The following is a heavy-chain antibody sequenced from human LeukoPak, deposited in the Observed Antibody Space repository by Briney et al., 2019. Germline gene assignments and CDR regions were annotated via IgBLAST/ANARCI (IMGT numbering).Heavy chain of an antibody. CDR3: ARNFGGGDSSGPYY. Sequence: PGGSLRLSCAASGFTFSRFSMNWVRQAPGKGLEWVSSISSSGTYIYYADSVKGRLTISRDSAKNSLYLQMNSLRAEDTAVYYCARNFGGGDSSGPYYWGQGTLVTVSS. J-gene: IGHJ4*02. V-gene: IGHV3-21*01. D-gene: IGHD3-22*01. CDR1: GFTFSRFS. CDR2: ISSSGTYI.